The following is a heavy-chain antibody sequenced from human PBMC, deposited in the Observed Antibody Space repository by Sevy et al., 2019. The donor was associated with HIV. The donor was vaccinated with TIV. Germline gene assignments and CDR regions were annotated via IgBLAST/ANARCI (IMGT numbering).Heavy chain of an antibody. CDR1: GIIFTSSG. J-gene: IGHJ6*02. V-gene: IGHV3-30*18. CDR2: ISYHGRDK. Sequence: GGSLRRSCVVSGIIFTSSGMHWVRQAPGKGLDWVAVISYHGRDKFYADSVKGRFTISRDNSKNILYLQMNGLRIEDTAVYYCAKDFTGYNGMDVWGQGTMATVS. CDR3: AKDFTGYNGMDV. D-gene: IGHD3-9*01.